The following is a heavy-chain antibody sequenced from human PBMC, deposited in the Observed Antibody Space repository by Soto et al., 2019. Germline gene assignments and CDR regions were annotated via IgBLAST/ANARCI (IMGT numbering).Heavy chain of an antibody. CDR2: ISYDGSNK. V-gene: IGHV3-30-3*01. Sequence: QVQLVESGGGVVQPGRSLRLSCAASGFTFSSYAMHWVRQAPGKGLEWVAVISYDGSNKYYADSVKGRFTISRDNSKNTWYLQMTSLTAEDTAVYYCARVPSSSGRAHFDYWGQGTLVTVSS. J-gene: IGHJ4*02. CDR1: GFTFSSYA. D-gene: IGHD2-15*01. CDR3: ARVPSSSGRAHFDY.